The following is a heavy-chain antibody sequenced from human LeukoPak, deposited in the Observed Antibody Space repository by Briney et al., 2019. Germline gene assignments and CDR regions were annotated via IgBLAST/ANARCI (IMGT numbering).Heavy chain of an antibody. CDR3: ASGSSFDSSGSGFDY. J-gene: IGHJ4*02. CDR1: GYTFSGYY. V-gene: IGHV1-2*02. Sequence: ASVKVSCKASGYTFSGYYMHWVRQAPGQGLEWMGWINPKSGGTNYAQKFQGRVTMTRDTSISTAYMELSRLRFDDTAVYYCASGSSFDSSGSGFDYWGQGTLVTISS. CDR2: INPKSGGT. D-gene: IGHD3-22*01.